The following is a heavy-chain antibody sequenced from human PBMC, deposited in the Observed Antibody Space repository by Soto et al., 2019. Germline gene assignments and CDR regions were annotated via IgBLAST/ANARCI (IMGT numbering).Heavy chain of an antibody. D-gene: IGHD3-10*01. J-gene: IGHJ6*02. CDR1: GGTFSSYT. CDR2: IIPILGIA. CDR3: ASLMSSGYYYGMDV. Sequence: QVQLVQSGAEVKKPGSSVKVSCKASGGTFSSYTISWVRHAPGQGLEWMGRIIPILGIANYAQKFQGRVTIXAXKSXSTAYMELSSLRSEDTAVYYCASLMSSGYYYGMDVWGQGTTVTVSS. V-gene: IGHV1-69*02.